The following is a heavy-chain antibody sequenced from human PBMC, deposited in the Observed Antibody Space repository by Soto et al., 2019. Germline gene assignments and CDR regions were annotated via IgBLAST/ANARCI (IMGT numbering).Heavy chain of an antibody. J-gene: IGHJ4*02. D-gene: IGHD3-10*01. Sequence: EVQLVESGGGLVKPGGSLRLSCAASGFTFSSYSMNWVRQAPGKGLEWVSSISSSSSYIYYADSVKGRFTISRDNAKNSLYLQMNSLRAEDTAVYYCARDGTYYGSGSYYDFDYWGQGTLVTVSS. CDR1: GFTFSSYS. CDR3: ARDGTYYGSGSYYDFDY. V-gene: IGHV3-21*01. CDR2: ISSSSSYI.